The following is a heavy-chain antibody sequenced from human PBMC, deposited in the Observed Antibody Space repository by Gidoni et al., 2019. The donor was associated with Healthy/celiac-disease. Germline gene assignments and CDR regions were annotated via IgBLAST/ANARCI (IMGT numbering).Heavy chain of an antibody. V-gene: IGHV4-4*02. D-gene: IGHD3-22*01. CDR3: ARGAYYDSIVGYYYYGMDV. CDR2: IYHSGST. J-gene: IGHJ6*02. Sequence: QVQLQESGPGLVKPSGTLSLTRAVPGGSISRNNWWSWVRQPPGKGLEWIGEIYHSGSTNYNPSLKSRVTISVDKSKNQFSLKLSSVTAADTAVYYCARGAYYDSIVGYYYYGMDVWGQGTTVTVSS. CDR1: GGSISRNNW.